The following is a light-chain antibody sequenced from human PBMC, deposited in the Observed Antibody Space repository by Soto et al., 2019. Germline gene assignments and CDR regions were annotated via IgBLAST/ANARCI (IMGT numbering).Light chain of an antibody. CDR1: QSVSSNY. V-gene: IGKV3-20*01. CDR3: QKYGSAFT. Sequence: EIVLTQSPGTLSLSPGERATLSCRASQSVSSNYLAWYQHKPGQGPRLLIYAASSRATGIPDRFSGSGSGPDFTLTISRLEPEDFALYYCQKYGSAFTFGPGTKVEIK. CDR2: AAS. J-gene: IGKJ3*01.